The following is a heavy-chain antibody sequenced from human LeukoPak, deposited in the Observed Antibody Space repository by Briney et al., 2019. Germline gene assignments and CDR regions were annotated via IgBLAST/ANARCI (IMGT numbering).Heavy chain of an antibody. CDR2: IKQDGSEK. J-gene: IGHJ4*02. CDR1: EFTFFTYW. V-gene: IGHV3-7*01. D-gene: IGHD3-3*01. CDR3: ASGFLDDFWSGHF. Sequence: PGGSLRLSCTASEFTFFTYWMSWVRQAPGKGLEWVANIKQDGSEKYYVDSVKGRFTISRDNAMKSLYHQRNSLRAEDTAVYYCASGFLDDFWSGHFWGQGTLVTVSS.